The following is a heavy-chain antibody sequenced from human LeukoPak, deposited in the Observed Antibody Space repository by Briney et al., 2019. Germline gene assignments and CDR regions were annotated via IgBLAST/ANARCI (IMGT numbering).Heavy chain of an antibody. CDR2: IYHSGST. V-gene: IGHV4-30-2*01. Sequence: SETLSLTCAVSGSSISSGGYSWSWIRQPPGKGLEWIGYIYHSGSTYYNPSLKGRVTISVDRSKNQFSLKLSSVTAADTAVYYCATGATYQPFAFDIWGQGTMVTVSS. J-gene: IGHJ3*02. D-gene: IGHD2-2*01. CDR3: ATGATYQPFAFDI. CDR1: GSSISSGGYS.